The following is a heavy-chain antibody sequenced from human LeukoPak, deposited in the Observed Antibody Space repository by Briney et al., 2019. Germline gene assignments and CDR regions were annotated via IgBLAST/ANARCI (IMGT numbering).Heavy chain of an antibody. CDR2: ISGSGGST. CDR3: AKAKLPVSVYYYYYYMDV. CDR1: GFTFSSYA. V-gene: IGHV3-23*01. D-gene: IGHD2-21*01. Sequence: PGGSLRLSCAASGFTFSSYAMSWVRQAPGKGLEWVSAISGSGGSTYYADSVKGRFTISRDNSKNTLYLQMNSLRAEDTAVYYCAKAKLPVSVYYYYYYMDVWGKGTTVTISS. J-gene: IGHJ6*03.